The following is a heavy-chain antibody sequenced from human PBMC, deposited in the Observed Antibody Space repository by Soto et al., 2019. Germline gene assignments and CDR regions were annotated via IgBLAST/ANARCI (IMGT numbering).Heavy chain of an antibody. J-gene: IGHJ4*02. CDR2: IYQTGST. Sequence: PSETLSLTCAVSGGSFTSNNWWTWVRQPPGQGLKWIGEIYQTGSTNYNPSLKSRVTISLDKSENQFSLKVTSLTAADTAVYYCASRDPGTSVDYWGQGTLVTVSS. V-gene: IGHV4-4*02. CDR1: GGSFTSNNW. D-gene: IGHD1-7*01. CDR3: ASRDPGTSVDY.